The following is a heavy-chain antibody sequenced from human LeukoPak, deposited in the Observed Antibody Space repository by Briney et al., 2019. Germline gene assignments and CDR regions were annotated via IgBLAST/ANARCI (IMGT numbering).Heavy chain of an antibody. CDR1: GFTFSSYG. CDR2: IWNDGSYE. CDR3: AKPTRGSGSFLIDY. D-gene: IGHD1-26*01. V-gene: IGHV3-33*03. J-gene: IGHJ4*02. Sequence: GGSLRLSCAASGFTFSSYGMQWVRQAPGKGLEWVAVIWNDGSYEYYGDPVKGRFTISRDNSKNTLYLQMNNLRADDTAVYFCAKPTRGSGSFLIDYWGQGTLVTVSS.